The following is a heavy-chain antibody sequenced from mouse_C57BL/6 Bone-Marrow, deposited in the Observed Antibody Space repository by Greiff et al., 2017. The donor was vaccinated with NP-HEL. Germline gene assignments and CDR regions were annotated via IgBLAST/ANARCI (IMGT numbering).Heavy chain of an antibody. CDR3: ARDLGRAWFAY. V-gene: IGHV7-1*01. CDR2: SRNKANDYTT. D-gene: IGHD4-1*01. J-gene: IGHJ3*01. Sequence: EVKLMESGGGLVQSGRSLRLSCATSGFTFSDFYMEWVRQAPGKGLEWIAASRNKANDYTTEYSASVKGRFIVSRDTSQSILYLQMNALRAEDTAIYYCARDLGRAWFAYWGQGTLVTVSA. CDR1: GFTFSDFY.